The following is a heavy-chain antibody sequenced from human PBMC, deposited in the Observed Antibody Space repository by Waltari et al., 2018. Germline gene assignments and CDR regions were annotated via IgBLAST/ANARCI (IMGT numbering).Heavy chain of an antibody. Sequence: QVQLVESGGGVVQPGRSLRLSCAASGFTFSSYAMHWVRQAPGKGVEWVAVISYDGSNKDYADSVKGRFTISRDNSKNTLYLQMNSLRAEDTAVYYCARDRLAVAEYYFDYWGQGTLVTVSS. J-gene: IGHJ4*02. V-gene: IGHV3-30*04. CDR2: ISYDGSNK. CDR1: GFTFSSYA. CDR3: ARDRLAVAEYYFDY. D-gene: IGHD6-19*01.